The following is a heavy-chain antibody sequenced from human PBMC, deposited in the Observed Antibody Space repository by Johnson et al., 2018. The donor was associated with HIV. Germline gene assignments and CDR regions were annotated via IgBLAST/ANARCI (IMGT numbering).Heavy chain of an antibody. D-gene: IGHD6-13*01. CDR2: IKQDGSEK. Sequence: VQLVESGGGLVQPGGSLRLSCAASGFTFSSYWMSWVRQAPGKGLEWVANIKQDGSEKYYVDSVKGRFPISRDNAKNSLYLQMNSLRAEDTAVYYCARAIAAAGTVGVDAFDIWGQGTMVTVSS. V-gene: IGHV3-7*02. J-gene: IGHJ3*02. CDR1: GFTFSSYW. CDR3: ARAIAAAGTVGVDAFDI.